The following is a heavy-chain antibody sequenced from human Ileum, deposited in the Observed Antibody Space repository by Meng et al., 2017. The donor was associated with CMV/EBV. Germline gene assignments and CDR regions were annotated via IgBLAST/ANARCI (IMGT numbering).Heavy chain of an antibody. CDR2: ITPIVGTT. V-gene: IGHV1-69*12. J-gene: IGHJ4*02. CDR3: ARVGNTLSVSYFDY. Sequence: VRMVQSGAEVKKPGSSVRVSCKASGGTFTNYAIHWVRQAPGQGLEWMGGITPIVGTTNYAQKFHGRVTITADESTSTAYMELISLTFEDTAKYYCARVGNTLSVSYFDYWGQGTLVTVSS. CDR1: GGTFTNYA. D-gene: IGHD3-10*01.